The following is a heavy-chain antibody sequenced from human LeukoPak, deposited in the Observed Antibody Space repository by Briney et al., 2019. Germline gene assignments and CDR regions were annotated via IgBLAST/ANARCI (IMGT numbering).Heavy chain of an antibody. CDR2: ISAYNGNT. CDR1: GYTFTSYG. CDR3: ARDVRYSGYDYYYYYGMDV. V-gene: IGHV1-18*01. D-gene: IGHD5-12*01. J-gene: IGHJ6*02. Sequence: ASVKVSCKASGYTFTSYGISWVRQAPGQGLEWMGWISAYNGNTNYAQKLQGRVTMTTDTSTSTAYMELRSLRSDDTAVYYCARDVRYSGYDYYYYYGMDVWGQGTTVAVSS.